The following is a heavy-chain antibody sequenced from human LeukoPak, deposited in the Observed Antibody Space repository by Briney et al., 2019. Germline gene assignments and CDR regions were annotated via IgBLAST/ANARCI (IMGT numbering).Heavy chain of an antibody. CDR1: GFTFSDYD. CDR3: AELGITMIGGV. V-gene: IGHV3-11*04. Sequence: PGGSLRLSCGASGFTFSDYDMRWIRQAPGKGLEWVSSISRSGSTKYYADSVKGRFTISRDNAKNSLYLQMNSLRAEDTAVYYCAELGITMIGGVWGKGTTVTISS. CDR2: ISRSGSTK. D-gene: IGHD3-10*02. J-gene: IGHJ6*04.